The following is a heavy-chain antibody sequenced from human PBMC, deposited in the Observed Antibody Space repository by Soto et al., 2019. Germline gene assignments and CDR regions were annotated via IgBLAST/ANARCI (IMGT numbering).Heavy chain of an antibody. J-gene: IGHJ4*02. D-gene: IGHD5-18*01. CDR2: ISYTVDA. V-gene: IGHV4-59*01. Sequence: HVQLQESGPGLVKPSEPLSPTCSVSAGSISRYYWGWVRQSPGEGLEWIAHISYTVDASYNPSLKSRVTISLDTSKNQIALSLMSVTAADTAVYYCVGSLMSRAMESFDYWGQGTLVTVTS. CDR3: VGSLMSRAMESFDY. CDR1: AGSISRYY.